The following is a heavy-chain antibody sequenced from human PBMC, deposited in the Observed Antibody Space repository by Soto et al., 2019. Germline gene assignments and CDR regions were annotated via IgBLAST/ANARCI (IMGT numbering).Heavy chain of an antibody. CDR2: IYYSGST. V-gene: IGHV4-59*01. CDR1: GGSISSYY. CDR3: ARSLQYGSGSFDS. Sequence: PSETLSLTCTVSGGSISSYYWSWIRQPPGKGLEWIGYIYYSGSTNYNPSLKSRVTISVDTSKNQFSLKLSSVTAADTAVYYCARSLQYGSGSFDSWGQGTPVTVSS. J-gene: IGHJ4*02. D-gene: IGHD3-10*01.